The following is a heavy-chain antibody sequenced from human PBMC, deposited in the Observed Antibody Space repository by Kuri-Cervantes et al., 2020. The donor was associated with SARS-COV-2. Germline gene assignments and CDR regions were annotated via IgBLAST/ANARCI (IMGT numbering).Heavy chain of an antibody. J-gene: IGHJ4*02. CDR3: AKAIGRDIVVVALGGFDY. CDR1: GFTFDDYA. D-gene: IGHD2-15*01. V-gene: IGHV3-9*01. CDR2: ISWKSGSI. Sequence: SLKISCAASGFTFDDYAMHWVRQAPGQGLEWVSGISWKSGSIAYADSVKGRFTISRDNAKNSLYLQMNSMRPEDTALYYCAKAIGRDIVVVALGGFDYWGQGTLVTVSS.